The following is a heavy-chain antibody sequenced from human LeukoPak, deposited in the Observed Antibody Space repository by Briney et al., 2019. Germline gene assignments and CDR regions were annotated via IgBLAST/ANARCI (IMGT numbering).Heavy chain of an antibody. CDR3: AKDSTGVTTTGEIITPTDAFDV. Sequence: PGGSLRLSCTASGFPFSSYGMHWVRQAPGKGLEWVAFIRYDGSSKFYGDSVKGRFTVSRDNSKNTLHLQMNSLRAEDTAVYYCAKDSTGVTTTGEIITPTDAFDVWGQGTMVTVSS. CDR1: GFPFSSYG. D-gene: IGHD7-27*01. V-gene: IGHV3-30*02. CDR2: IRYDGSSK. J-gene: IGHJ3*01.